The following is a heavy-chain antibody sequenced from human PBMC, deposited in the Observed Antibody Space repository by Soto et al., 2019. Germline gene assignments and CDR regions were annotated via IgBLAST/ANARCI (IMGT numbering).Heavy chain of an antibody. CDR3: ARELRFNSYKDV. CDR1: GGSISSGGYY. J-gene: IGHJ6*03. V-gene: IGHV4-31*03. CDR2: IYYSGST. Sequence: SETLSLTCTVSGGSISSGGYYWSWIRQHPGKGLEWIGYIYYSGSTYYNPSLKSRVTISVDTSKNQFSLKLSSVTAADTAVYYCARELRFNSYKDVWGKGTTVTVSS.